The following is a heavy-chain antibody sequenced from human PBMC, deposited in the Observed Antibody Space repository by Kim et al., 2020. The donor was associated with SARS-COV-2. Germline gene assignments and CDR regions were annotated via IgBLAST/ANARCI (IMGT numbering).Heavy chain of an antibody. V-gene: IGHV3-73*01. J-gene: IGHJ4*02. Sequence: GGSLRLSCAASGFTFSGSAIHWVRQAPGKGLEWVGRIRSKANRYETEYVASEKGRFTISRDDSKNTAYLQMNSLKTEDTAVYYCTRNISWWGQGILVTGSS. CDR3: TRNISW. D-gene: IGHD3-9*01. CDR1: GFTFSGSA. CDR2: IRSKANRYET.